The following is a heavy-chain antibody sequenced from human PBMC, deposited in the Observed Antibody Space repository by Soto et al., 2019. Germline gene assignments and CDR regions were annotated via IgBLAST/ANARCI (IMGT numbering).Heavy chain of an antibody. D-gene: IGHD3-22*01. CDR1: GFTFSDYY. J-gene: IGHJ4*02. CDR2: ISSSGNTI. V-gene: IGHV3-11*01. CDR3: AKMSSENYYDPVFS. Sequence: QVQLVESRGGLVQTSGSLRIACVASGFTFSDYYMSWVRQAPGKGLEWVSYISSSGNTIYYADSVKGRFTISRDNAKNSVYLQMNSLRAEDTALYFCAKMSSENYYDPVFSWGQGTLVTVSS.